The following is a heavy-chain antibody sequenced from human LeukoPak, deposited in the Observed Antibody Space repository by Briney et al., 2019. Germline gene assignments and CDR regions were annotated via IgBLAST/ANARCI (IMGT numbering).Heavy chain of an antibody. Sequence: GGSLRLSCAASGFTFSNYGMGWVRQAPGKGLKWVSVISGYSSVTYYADSVKGRFTISRDNSKNTLYLQMNSLRADDTAVYYCAKDQGIGNTGSLRGAFDIWGQGTMVTVSS. V-gene: IGHV3-23*01. CDR1: GFTFSNYG. CDR3: AKDQGIGNTGSLRGAFDI. D-gene: IGHD1-26*01. J-gene: IGHJ3*02. CDR2: ISGYSSVT.